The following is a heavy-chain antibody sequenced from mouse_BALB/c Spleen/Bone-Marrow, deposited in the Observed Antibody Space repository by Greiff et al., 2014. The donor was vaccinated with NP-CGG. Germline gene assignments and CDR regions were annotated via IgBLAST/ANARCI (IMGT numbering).Heavy chain of an antibody. Sequence: EVMLVESGGGLVQPGGSLKLSCATSGFTFSDYYMYWVRQTPEKRLEWVAYISNGGGSTYYTDTVKGRFTISRDNAKNTLYLQMSRLKSEDTVMYYCARHNYDETWFAYWGQGTLVTVSA. D-gene: IGHD2-4*01. CDR2: ISNGGGST. J-gene: IGHJ3*01. CDR3: ARHNYDETWFAY. V-gene: IGHV5-12*02. CDR1: GFTFSDYY.